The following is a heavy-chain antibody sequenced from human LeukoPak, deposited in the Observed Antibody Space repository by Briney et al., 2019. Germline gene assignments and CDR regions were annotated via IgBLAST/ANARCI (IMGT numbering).Heavy chain of an antibody. CDR2: IIPIFGTA. D-gene: IGHD6-19*01. V-gene: IGHV1-69*13. CDR3: AGLGQWLVPDFDY. Sequence: SVKVSCKASGGTFSSCAISWVRQAPGQGLEWMGGIIPIFGTANYAQKFQGRVTITADESTSTAYMELSSLRSEDTAVYYCAGLGQWLVPDFDYWGQGTLVTVSS. CDR1: GGTFSSCA. J-gene: IGHJ4*02.